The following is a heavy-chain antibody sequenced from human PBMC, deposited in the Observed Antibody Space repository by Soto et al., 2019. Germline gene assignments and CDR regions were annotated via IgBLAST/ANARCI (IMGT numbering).Heavy chain of an antibody. J-gene: IGHJ4*02. CDR3: ARQVVDGAVTGSGSFDS. Sequence: LSLTCTVSGGSISSTSYYWVWTRQPPGKGLEWIGSVYYSGSTYYNPSLRSRVTISVDTSENQFSLKKSSVTAADTAVYYCARQVVDGAVTGSGSFDSWGQGTLVTVSS. CDR1: GGSISSTSYY. V-gene: IGHV4-39*01. CDR2: VYYSGST. D-gene: IGHD3-10*01.